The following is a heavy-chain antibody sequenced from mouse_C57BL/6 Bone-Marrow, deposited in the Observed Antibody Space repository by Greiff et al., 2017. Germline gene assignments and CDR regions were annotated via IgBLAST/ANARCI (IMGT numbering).Heavy chain of an antibody. CDR2: ISSGSSTI. CDR3: ARVVCYAMDY. D-gene: IGHD1-1*02. CDR1: GFTFSDYG. J-gene: IGHJ4*01. V-gene: IGHV5-17*01. Sequence: DVKLVESGGGLVKPGGSLKLSCAASGFTFSDYGMHWVRQAPETGLEWVAYISSGSSTIYYADTVKGRFTISRDNAKNTLFLQMTSLRSEDTAMYYCARVVCYAMDYWGQGTSVTVSS.